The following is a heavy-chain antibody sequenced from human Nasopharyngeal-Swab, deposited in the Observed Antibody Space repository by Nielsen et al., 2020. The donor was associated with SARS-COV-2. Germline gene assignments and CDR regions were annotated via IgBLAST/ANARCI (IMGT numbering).Heavy chain of an antibody. CDR2: ISPYNDYT. Sequence: ASVKVSCKTSGYTFSSYGIAWVRQAPGQGLEWLGWISPYNDYTHYAQKFQGSVTMTSDTSTSTAYLELRSLTSDDTAVYYCARELGVGLFGYWGQGTLVTVSS. CDR1: GYTFSSYG. D-gene: IGHD3-16*01. J-gene: IGHJ4*02. V-gene: IGHV1-18*01. CDR3: ARELGVGLFGY.